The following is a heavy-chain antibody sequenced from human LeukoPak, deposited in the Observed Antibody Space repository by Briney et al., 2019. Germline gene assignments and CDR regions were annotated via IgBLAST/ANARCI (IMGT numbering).Heavy chain of an antibody. CDR2: IYYSGST. CDR3: ARHWTGYYYYGMDV. V-gene: IGHV4-59*08. Sequence: SETLSLTCTVSGGSISSYYWSWIRQPPGKGLEWIGYIYYSGSTNYNPSLKSRVTISVDTSKNQFSLKLSSVTAADTAGYYCARHWTGYYYYGMDVWGQGTTVTVSS. J-gene: IGHJ6*02. CDR1: GGSISSYY. D-gene: IGHD3/OR15-3a*01.